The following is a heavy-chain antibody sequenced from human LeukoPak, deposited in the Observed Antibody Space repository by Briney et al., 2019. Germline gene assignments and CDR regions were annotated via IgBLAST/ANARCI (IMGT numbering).Heavy chain of an antibody. Sequence: ASVKVSCQASGYTFTSHHMHWVRQAPGQGLEWMGIINPSGGSTSYAQKFQGRVTMTRDMSTSTVYMELSSLRSEDTAVYYCVRDGGSYSGSAFDYWGQGTLVTVSS. CDR3: VRDGGSYSGSAFDY. CDR2: INPSGGST. D-gene: IGHD1-26*01. V-gene: IGHV1-46*01. J-gene: IGHJ4*02. CDR1: GYTFTSHH.